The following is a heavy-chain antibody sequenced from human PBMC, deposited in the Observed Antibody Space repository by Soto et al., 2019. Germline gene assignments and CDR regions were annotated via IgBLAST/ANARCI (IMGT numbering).Heavy chain of an antibody. CDR1: GYTFTSYG. CDR2: ISAYNGNT. J-gene: IGHJ4*02. D-gene: IGHD1-26*01. Sequence: QVQLVQSGAEVKKPGASVKVSCKASGYTFTSYGISWVRQAPGQGLEWMGWISAYNGNTNYAQKLQGRVTMTTDTSTSTAYXEXXXLXXDDTXXXXXXXXXXGSYYYWGQGTLVTVSS. V-gene: IGHV1-18*01. CDR3: XXXXXGSYYY.